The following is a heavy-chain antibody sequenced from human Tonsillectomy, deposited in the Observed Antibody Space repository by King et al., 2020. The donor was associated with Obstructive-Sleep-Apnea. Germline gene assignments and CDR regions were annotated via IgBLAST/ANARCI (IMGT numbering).Heavy chain of an antibody. J-gene: IGHJ4*01. CDR3: AKDRAGVTPFDY. CDR2: ISASGCST. CDR1: GFTFSTYA. V-gene: IGHV3-23*04. Sequence: VQLVETGGGLVQPGGSLRLSCAVSGFTFSTYAMSWVRQAPGKGLEWVSSISASGCSTYYADSVKGRFTISRDNYKNTQYPQLNILRAEDTAVYYCAKDRAGVTPFDYWGHGTLVTASS. D-gene: IGHD3-10*01.